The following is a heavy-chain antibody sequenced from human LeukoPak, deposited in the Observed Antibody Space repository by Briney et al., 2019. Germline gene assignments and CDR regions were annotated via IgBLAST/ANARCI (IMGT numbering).Heavy chain of an antibody. Sequence: ASVKVSCKASGYTFTSYGISWVRQAPGQGLEWMGLISAYNGNTNSAQKLKGRVTLTTDTSTRTAYMELRSVRSDDRAVYYCARDVYFMVRGVLYFGYWGQGTLVTVSS. CDR1: GYTFTSYG. V-gene: IGHV1-18*01. J-gene: IGHJ4*02. D-gene: IGHD3-10*01. CDR2: ISAYNGNT. CDR3: ARDVYFMVRGVLYFGY.